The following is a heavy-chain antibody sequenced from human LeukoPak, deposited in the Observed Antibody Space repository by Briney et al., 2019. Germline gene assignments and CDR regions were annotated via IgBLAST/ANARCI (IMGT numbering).Heavy chain of an antibody. CDR2: ILSKRGGGTR. V-gene: IGHV3-15*01. CDR3: THIGGGLIRGVNVPHAFDM. J-gene: IGHJ3*02. D-gene: IGHD3-10*01. CDR1: GLTFSDAW. Sequence: GGSLRLSCAASGLTFSDAWMSWVRQAPGKGLEWVGRILSKRGGGTREYAARGKGRFSISRDDSNDMMYLQMDSLKTEDTAVYFCTHIGGGLIRGVNVPHAFDMWGQGTVVIVAS.